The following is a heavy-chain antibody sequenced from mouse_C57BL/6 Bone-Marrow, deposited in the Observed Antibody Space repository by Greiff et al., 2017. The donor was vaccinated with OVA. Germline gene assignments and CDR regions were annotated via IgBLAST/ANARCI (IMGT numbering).Heavy chain of an antibody. D-gene: IGHD2-4*01. CDR3: ARGPYDYDAWFAY. Sequence: EVQLQQSGPGMVKPSQSLSLTCTVTGYSITSGYDWHWIRHFPGNKLEWMGYISYSGSTNYNPSLKSRISITHDTSKNHFFLKLNSVTTEDTATYYCARGPYDYDAWFAYWGQGTLVTVSA. CDR1: GYSITSGYD. J-gene: IGHJ3*01. CDR2: ISYSGST. V-gene: IGHV3-1*01.